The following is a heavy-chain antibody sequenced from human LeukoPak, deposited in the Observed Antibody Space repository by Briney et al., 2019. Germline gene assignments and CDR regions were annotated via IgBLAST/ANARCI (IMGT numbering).Heavy chain of an antibody. J-gene: IGHJ4*02. D-gene: IGHD2-21*02. CDR3: ARDAYCGGDCYSPFFGWEKFDY. CDR1: GYTFTGYY. V-gene: IGHV1-18*04. CDR2: ISAYNGNT. Sequence: GASVKVSCKASGYTFTGYYMHWVRQAPGQGLEWMGWISAYNGNTNYAQKLQGRVTMTTDTSTSTAYMELRSLRSDDTAVYYCARDAYCGGDCYSPFFGWEKFDYWGQGTLVTVSS.